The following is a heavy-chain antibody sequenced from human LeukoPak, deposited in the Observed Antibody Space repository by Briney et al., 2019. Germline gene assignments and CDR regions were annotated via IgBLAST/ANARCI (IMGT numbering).Heavy chain of an antibody. CDR3: ARQRGSGCLDY. V-gene: IGHV3-7*01. Sequence: PGGSLRLSCAASRFTLSNYWMSWVRQAPGKGLEWVVNIKQDGSETYYVDSVKGRFTISRDNAKNSLSLQMNSLRAEDTAVYYCARQRGSGCLDYWGQGTLVTVSS. D-gene: IGHD6-19*01. J-gene: IGHJ4*02. CDR2: IKQDGSET. CDR1: RFTLSNYW.